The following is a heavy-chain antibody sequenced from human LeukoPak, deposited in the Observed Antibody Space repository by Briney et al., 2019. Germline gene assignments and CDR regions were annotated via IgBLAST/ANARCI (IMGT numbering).Heavy chain of an antibody. J-gene: IGHJ4*02. D-gene: IGHD1-26*01. V-gene: IGHV1-46*01. CDR2: INPSGGIT. CDR3: ARYSGSYHTYFDS. CDR1: GYTFSSYY. Sequence: GASVKVSCKASGYTFSSYYIHWARQAPGQGLEWMGIINPSGGITTYAQKFEGRVTMTRDTSTSTVDMKLSRLRSEDTAVYYCARYSGSYHTYFDSWGQGTLVTVSS.